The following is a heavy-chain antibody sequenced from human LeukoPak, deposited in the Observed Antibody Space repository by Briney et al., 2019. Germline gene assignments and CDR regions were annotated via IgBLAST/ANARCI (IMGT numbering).Heavy chain of an antibody. CDR2: ISGRGDRT. J-gene: IGHJ4*02. V-gene: IGHV3-23*01. Sequence: GGSLRLSCAASGFTFSSYAMSWVRQGPGKGLEGLKWVSSISGRGDRTYYADSVKGRFTISRDNSKNTLYLQMNSLRAEDTAIYYCARFQGCGGDCPFDYWGQGTLVTVSS. CDR3: ARFQGCGGDCPFDY. D-gene: IGHD2-21*02. CDR1: GFTFSSYA.